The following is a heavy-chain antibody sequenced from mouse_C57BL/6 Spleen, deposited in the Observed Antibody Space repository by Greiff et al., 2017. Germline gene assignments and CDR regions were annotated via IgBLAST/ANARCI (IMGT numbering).Heavy chain of an antibody. V-gene: IGHV3-1*01. Sequence: VQLQQSGPGMVKPSQSLSLTCTVTGYSITSGYDWHWIRHFPGNKLEWMGYISYSGSTNYNPSLKSRISITHDTSKNHFFLKLNSVTTEDTATDYCARDGRLRPFAWWGQGTLVTVSA. CDR1: GYSITSGYD. J-gene: IGHJ3*01. CDR3: ARDGRLRPFAW. CDR2: ISYSGST. D-gene: IGHD2-4*01.